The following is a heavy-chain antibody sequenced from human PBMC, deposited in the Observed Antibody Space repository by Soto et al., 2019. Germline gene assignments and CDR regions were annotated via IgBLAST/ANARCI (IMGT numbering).Heavy chain of an antibody. CDR3: ARDLGVGFRSGSGAFDI. J-gene: IGHJ3*02. D-gene: IGHD3-16*01. CDR2: ISSSSSYI. V-gene: IGHV3-21*01. CDR1: GFTFSSYS. Sequence: EVQLVESGGGLVKPGGSLRLSCAASGFTFSSYSMNWVRQAPGKGLEWVSSISSSSSYIYYADSVKGRFTISRENAKNSLYLQMNSLRAEDTAVYYCARDLGVGFRSGSGAFDIWGQGTMVTVSS.